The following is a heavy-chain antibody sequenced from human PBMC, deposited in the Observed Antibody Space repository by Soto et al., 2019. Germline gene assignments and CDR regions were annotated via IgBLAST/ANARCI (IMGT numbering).Heavy chain of an antibody. J-gene: IGHJ6*02. CDR1: GFTFSSYA. CDR3: AREMGCISTSCYGVYYYGMDV. V-gene: IGHV3-30-3*01. CDR2: ISYDGSNK. Sequence: GGSLRLSCAASGFTFSSYAMHWVRQAPGKGLEWVAVISYDGSNKYYADSVKGRFTISRDNSKNTLYLQMNSLRAEDTAVYYCAREMGCISTSCYGVYYYGMDVWGQGTTVTVSS. D-gene: IGHD2-2*01.